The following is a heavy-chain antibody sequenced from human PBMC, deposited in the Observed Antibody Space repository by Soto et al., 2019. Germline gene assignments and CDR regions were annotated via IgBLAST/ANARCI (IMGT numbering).Heavy chain of an antibody. CDR1: GFTFSNYA. CDR2: ISGSADST. V-gene: IGHV3-23*01. D-gene: IGHD4-17*01. CDR3: AKDSPYGSPTSATV. Sequence: EVRLLEFGGGLVQPGGSLRLSCAASGFTFSNYAMTWVRQAPGKGLEWVSGISGSADSTYYAASVKGRFTISRDKSRNTLYLQMNSLRGEDTAVYYCAKDSPYGSPTSATVWGQGTLVTVSS. J-gene: IGHJ4*02.